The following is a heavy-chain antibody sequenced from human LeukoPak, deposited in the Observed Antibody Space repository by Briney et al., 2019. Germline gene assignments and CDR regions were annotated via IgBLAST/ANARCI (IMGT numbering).Heavy chain of an antibody. V-gene: IGHV3-64*01. CDR1: GFTFSSYA. CDR2: ISNNGGST. J-gene: IGHJ5*02. Sequence: GGSLRLSCAASGFTFSSYAMHWVRQAPGKGLEYVSAISNNGGSTYYANSVKGRFIISRDNSKNTLYLQMGSLRAEDMAVYYCARDRPDSSGYYLWFDPWGQGTLVTVSS. D-gene: IGHD3-22*01. CDR3: ARDRPDSSGYYLWFDP.